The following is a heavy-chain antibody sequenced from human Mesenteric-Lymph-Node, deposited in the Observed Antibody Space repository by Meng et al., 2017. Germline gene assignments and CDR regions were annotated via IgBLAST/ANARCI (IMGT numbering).Heavy chain of an antibody. Sequence: VPLVRAGAGVNNPWSSGKVSCKPSGYTFAAYWLHWVRQAPGQGLDWMGRIDPRSGGTQYAQNFQGRVTMTRDTSISTAYMELSGLRSDDTAVYYCARDSSGWYDLDYWGQGTLVTVSS. V-gene: IGHV1-2*06. CDR3: ARDSSGWYDLDY. D-gene: IGHD6-19*01. J-gene: IGHJ4*02. CDR2: IDPRSGGT. CDR1: GYTFAAYW.